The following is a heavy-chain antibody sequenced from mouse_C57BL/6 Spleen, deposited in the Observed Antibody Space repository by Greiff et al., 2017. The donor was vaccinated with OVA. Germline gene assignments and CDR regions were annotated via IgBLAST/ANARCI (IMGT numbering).Heavy chain of an antibody. CDR1: GYTFTSYW. J-gene: IGHJ3*01. D-gene: IGHD1-1*01. Sequence: QVQLQQPGAELVKPGASVKLSCKASGYTFTSYWMHWVKQRPGQGLEWIGLIHPNSGSTNYNEKFKSKATMTVDKSSSTAYMQLSSLTSEDSAVYYCARLDLTTVAYWGQGTLVTVSA. CDR3: ARLDLTTVAY. CDR2: IHPNSGST. V-gene: IGHV1-64*01.